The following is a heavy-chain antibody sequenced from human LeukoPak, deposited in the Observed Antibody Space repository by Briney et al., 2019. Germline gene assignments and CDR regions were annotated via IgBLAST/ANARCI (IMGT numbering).Heavy chain of an antibody. V-gene: IGHV3-21*01. D-gene: IGHD1-26*01. CDR1: GFTFSSYS. CDR2: ISSSSSYI. J-gene: IGHJ4*02. CDR3: ARVRGRYSGSYLDY. Sequence: PGGSLRPSCAASGFTFSSYSMNWVRQAPGKGLEWVSSISSSSSYIYYADSVKGRFTISRDNAKNSLYLQMNSLRAEDTAVYYCARVRGRYSGSYLDYWGQGTLVTVSS.